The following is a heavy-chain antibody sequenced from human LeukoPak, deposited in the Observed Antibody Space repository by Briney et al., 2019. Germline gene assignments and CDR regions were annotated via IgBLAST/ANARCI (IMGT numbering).Heavy chain of an antibody. Sequence: PGGSLRLSCEASGFTFDDYAMHWVRQAPGKGLEWVSGISWKSDNMRYADSVKGRFTVSRDNAKNSLYLEMNSLRPEDTAFYYCAKDGGHSSVLYYFESWGQGTLVTVSS. J-gene: IGHJ4*02. CDR2: ISWKSDNM. D-gene: IGHD6-19*01. CDR3: AKDGGHSSVLYYFES. CDR1: GFTFDDYA. V-gene: IGHV3-9*01.